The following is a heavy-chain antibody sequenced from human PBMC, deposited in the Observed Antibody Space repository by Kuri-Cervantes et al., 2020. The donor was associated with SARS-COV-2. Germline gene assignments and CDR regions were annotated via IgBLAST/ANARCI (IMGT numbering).Heavy chain of an antibody. CDR2: ISSSSSYT. D-gene: IGHD3-16*01. CDR3: VRVLFRGLMSRRYFDF. Sequence: GESLKISCTPSGFTFGDYYMSWIPQAPGKGLGWVSYISSSSSYTNYADSVKGRFTISRDNAGNSLYLEMNSLGVEDTALYYCVRVLFRGLMSRRYFDFWGQGTLVTVSS. CDR1: GFTFGDYY. J-gene: IGHJ4*02. V-gene: IGHV3-11*06.